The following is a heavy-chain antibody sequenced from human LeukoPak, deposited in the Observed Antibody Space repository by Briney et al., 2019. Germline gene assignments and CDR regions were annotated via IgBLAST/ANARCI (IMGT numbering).Heavy chain of an antibody. CDR3: ARGGHTYSRSWCWFDP. CDR2: IYYCGGT. D-gene: IGHD6-13*01. Sequence: NPSETLSLTCTVSGRSINDYFWSWIRQPPGKGLEWIGYIYYCGGTNYNPSLKSRITMSVDVSKNQFSLKLRSVTAADTAVYYCARGGHTYSRSWCWFDPWGQGTLVTVSS. CDR1: GRSINDYF. J-gene: IGHJ5*02. V-gene: IGHV4-59*01.